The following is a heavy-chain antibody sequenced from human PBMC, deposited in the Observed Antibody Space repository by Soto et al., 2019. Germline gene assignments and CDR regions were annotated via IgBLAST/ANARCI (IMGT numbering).Heavy chain of an antibody. CDR3: ARAPGGITMILVDDNWFDP. CDR1: GGSISSYY. Sequence: PSETLSLTCTVSGGSISSYYWSWIRQHPGKGLEWIGYIYYSGSTYYNPSLKSRVTISVDTSKNQFSLKLSSVTAADTAVYYCARAPGGITMILVDDNWFDPWGQGTLVTAP. D-gene: IGHD3-22*01. CDR2: IYYSGST. J-gene: IGHJ5*02. V-gene: IGHV4-59*06.